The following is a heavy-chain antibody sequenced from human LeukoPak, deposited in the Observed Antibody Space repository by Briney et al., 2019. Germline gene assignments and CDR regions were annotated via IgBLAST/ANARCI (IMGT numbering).Heavy chain of an antibody. Sequence: GASVKVSCKASGYTFTSYYMHWVRQAPGQGLEWMGIINPSGGSAYYAQKFQGRVTMTRDTSTSTVYMELSSLRSEDTAAYYCARDFYSYGRLFDYWGQGTLVTVSS. CDR2: INPSGGSA. CDR1: GYTFTSYY. J-gene: IGHJ4*02. D-gene: IGHD5-18*01. V-gene: IGHV1-46*01. CDR3: ARDFYSYGRLFDY.